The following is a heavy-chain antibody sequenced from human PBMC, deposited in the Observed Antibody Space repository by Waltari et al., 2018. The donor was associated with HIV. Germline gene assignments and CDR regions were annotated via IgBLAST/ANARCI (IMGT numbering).Heavy chain of an antibody. CDR3: AKEGWDLLEFGYYFDS. Sequence: QVQLVESGGGVVQPGGVLRLSCVAPGFTFDNYGFHWVRQAPGKGLDWVASISYDGRHIYYADSVNGRFTISRDNSKNTVYLQMTSLRPEDTTVYSCAKEGWDLLEFGYYFDSWGQGTLVTVSS. D-gene: IGHD1-26*01. CDR2: ISYDGRHI. V-gene: IGHV3-30*18. CDR1: GFTFDNYG. J-gene: IGHJ4*01.